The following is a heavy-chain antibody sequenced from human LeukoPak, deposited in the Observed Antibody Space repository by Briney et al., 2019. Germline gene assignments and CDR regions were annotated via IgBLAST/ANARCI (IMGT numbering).Heavy chain of an antibody. V-gene: IGHV1-8*01. D-gene: IGHD3-10*01. J-gene: IGHJ4*02. Sequence: ASVKVSCKASGYTFTSYDINWVRQATGQGLEWMGWMNPNSGNTGYAQKFQGRVTMTSKTSISTAYMELSSLRYEDTAVYYCARVGTMVRGEKRVYSFWGQGTLVTVSS. CDR1: GYTFTSYD. CDR2: MNPNSGNT. CDR3: ARVGTMVRGEKRVYSF.